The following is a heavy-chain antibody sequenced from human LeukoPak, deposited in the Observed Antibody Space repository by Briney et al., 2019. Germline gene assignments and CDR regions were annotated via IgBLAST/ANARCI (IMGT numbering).Heavy chain of an antibody. CDR2: MSFDGSNA. D-gene: IGHD3-22*01. CDR3: AKDLYDTSGYYHDPGKSSLDY. J-gene: IGHJ4*02. V-gene: IGHV3-30*02. Sequence: PGGSLRLSCAASGFTFSNYGMPWVRQAPGKGLEWVAGMSFDGSNAFLIDSVQGRFTISRDNSKSTLYLQMNSLRAEDTAVYYCAKDLYDTSGYYHDPGKSSLDYWGLGTLVTVSA. CDR1: GFTFSNYG.